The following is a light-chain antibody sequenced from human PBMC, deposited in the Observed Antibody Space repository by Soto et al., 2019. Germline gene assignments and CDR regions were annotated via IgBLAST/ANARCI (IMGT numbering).Light chain of an antibody. J-gene: IGKJ2*01. CDR2: GAS. CDR1: QSVSSSY. Sequence: EIVLTQPPGTLSLSPGERATLSCRASQSVSSSYLAWYQQKPGKAPRLLIYGASSRPTGIPDRFSGSGSVTDFTITISRLEPADFAVYYCQQYGSSPHTFGQGTKLEIK. V-gene: IGKV3-20*01. CDR3: QQYGSSPHT.